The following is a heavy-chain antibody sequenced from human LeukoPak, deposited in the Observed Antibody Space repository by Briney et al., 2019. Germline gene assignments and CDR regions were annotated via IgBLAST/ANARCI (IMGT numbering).Heavy chain of an antibody. CDR1: GYTFTSCD. Sequence: GASVKLSCKASGYTFTSCDINWVRQAAGQGLEWMGWMNPNSGNTGYAQKFQGRVTMTRNTSISTAYMELSSLRSEDTSVYYSARGLLSSSNWGQGTLATVSS. CDR2: MNPNSGNT. D-gene: IGHD6-6*01. CDR3: ARGLLSSSN. J-gene: IGHJ4*02. V-gene: IGHV1-8*01.